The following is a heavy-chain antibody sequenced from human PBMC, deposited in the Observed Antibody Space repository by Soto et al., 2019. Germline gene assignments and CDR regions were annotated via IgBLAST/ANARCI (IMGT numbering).Heavy chain of an antibody. D-gene: IGHD2-2*01. CDR1: GYTFTSYD. V-gene: IGHV1-8*01. J-gene: IGHJ4*02. Sequence: ASVKVSCKASGYTFTSYDINWVRQATGQGLEWMGWANPNSGNTGYAQKFQGRVSMTRNTPTSTAYMELTSLTSEDTSVYYCARGERDCSSASCYDYWGQGTQVTVSS. CDR2: ANPNSGNT. CDR3: ARGERDCSSASCYDY.